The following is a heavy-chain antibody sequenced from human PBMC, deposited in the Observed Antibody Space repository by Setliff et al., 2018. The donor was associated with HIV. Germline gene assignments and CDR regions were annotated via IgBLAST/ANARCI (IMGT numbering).Heavy chain of an antibody. Sequence: SETLSLTCAVYGGSFSGYYWSWIRQTPGKGLDWIGEIDHSGITNYNPSLKSRVTISIDTSKNQFSLSLTSVTAADTAVYYCARIGSGWSVGWFDPWGQGTLVTVS. V-gene: IGHV4-34*01. D-gene: IGHD6-13*01. CDR3: ARIGSGWSVGWFDP. CDR1: GGSFSGYY. CDR2: IDHSGIT. J-gene: IGHJ5*02.